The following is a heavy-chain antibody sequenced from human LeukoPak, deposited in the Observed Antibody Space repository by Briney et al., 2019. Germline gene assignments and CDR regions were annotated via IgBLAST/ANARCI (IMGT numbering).Heavy chain of an antibody. V-gene: IGHV3-66*01. CDR3: ARISVLWYFYAMDV. D-gene: IGHD3-10*01. Sequence: GGSLRLSCAASGFTVSSNYMSWVLQAPGKGLEWVSVIYSGGSTNYADSVKGRFAISRDNSKNTLYLQMNSLRAEDTAVYYCARISVLWYFYAMDVWGQGTTVTVSS. CDR1: GFTVSSNY. CDR2: IYSGGST. J-gene: IGHJ6*02.